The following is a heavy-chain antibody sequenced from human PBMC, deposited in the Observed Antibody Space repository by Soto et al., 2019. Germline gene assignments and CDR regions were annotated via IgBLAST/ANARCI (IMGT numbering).Heavy chain of an antibody. Sequence: EVQLVESGGGLVQPGGSLKLSCAASGFTFSGSAMHWVRQASGKGLEWVGRIRSKANSYATAYAASVKGRFTISRDDSKNTAYLQMNSLKTEDTAVYYGTSPFWVGAIDFDYWGQGTLVTVSS. V-gene: IGHV3-73*01. J-gene: IGHJ4*02. CDR2: IRSKANSYAT. CDR3: TSPFWVGAIDFDY. D-gene: IGHD1-26*01. CDR1: GFTFSGSA.